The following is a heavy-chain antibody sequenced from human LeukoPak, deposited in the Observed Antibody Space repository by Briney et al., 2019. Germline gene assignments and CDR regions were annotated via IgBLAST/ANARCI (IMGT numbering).Heavy chain of an antibody. J-gene: IGHJ3*02. CDR2: IYYSGST. CDR3: ARVREWELHAFDI. CDR1: GGSISSSSYY. V-gene: IGHV4-39*01. D-gene: IGHD1-26*01. Sequence: PSETLSLTCTVSGGSISSSSYYWGWIRQPPGKGREWIGSIYYSGSTYYNPSLKSRVTISVDTSKNQFSLKLSSVTAADTAVYYCARVREWELHAFDIWGQGTMVTVSS.